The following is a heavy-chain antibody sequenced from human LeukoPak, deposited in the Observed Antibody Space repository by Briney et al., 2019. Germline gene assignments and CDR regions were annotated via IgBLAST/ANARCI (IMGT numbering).Heavy chain of an antibody. CDR2: MNPNSGNT. Sequence: ASVKVSCKASGYTFTSSDINWVRHAPGQGLEWMGWMNPNSGNTGYAQKFQGRVTLTRDTSISTAYMKLTSLRSEDTAVYYGASSLSRLNHYGDTAADSWGQGTLVTVSS. CDR1: GYTFTSSD. D-gene: IGHD4-17*01. J-gene: IGHJ4*02. CDR3: ASSLSRLNHYGDTAADS. V-gene: IGHV1-8*01.